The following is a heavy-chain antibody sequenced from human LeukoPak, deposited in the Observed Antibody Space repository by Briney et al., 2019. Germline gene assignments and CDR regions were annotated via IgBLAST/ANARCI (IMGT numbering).Heavy chain of an antibody. CDR2: IKEDGSEK. CDR1: GFTFSGYW. D-gene: IGHD3-16*01. Sequence: PGGSLRLSCAASGFTFSGYWMSWVRQAPGKGLEWVANIKEDGSEKYYVDSVKGRFTISRDNAKNSLYLQMNSLRVEDTAVYYCASGGHIDYCGQGTLVTVSS. CDR3: ASGGHIDY. V-gene: IGHV3-7*01. J-gene: IGHJ4*02.